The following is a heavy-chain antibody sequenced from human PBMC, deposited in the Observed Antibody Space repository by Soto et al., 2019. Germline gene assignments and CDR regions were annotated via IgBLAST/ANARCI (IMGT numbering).Heavy chain of an antibody. CDR2: IWYDGSNK. CDR3: AREGTYCSGGSCYPHFDY. CDR1: GFTFSSYG. J-gene: IGHJ4*02. D-gene: IGHD2-15*01. Sequence: QVQLVESGGGVVQPGRSLRLSCAASGFTFSSYGMHWVRQAPGKGLEWVAVIWYDGSNKYYADSVKGRFTISRDNSKNTXNLQMNSLRAEATAVYYCAREGTYCSGGSCYPHFDYWGQGTLVTVSS. V-gene: IGHV3-33*01.